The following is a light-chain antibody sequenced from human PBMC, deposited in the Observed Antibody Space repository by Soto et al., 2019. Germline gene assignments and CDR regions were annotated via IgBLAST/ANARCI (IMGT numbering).Light chain of an antibody. V-gene: IGLV2-14*01. CDR2: DVY. CDR1: SSDVGGFNY. J-gene: IGLJ1*01. CDR3: CSYAGSYTLV. Sequence: QSVLTQPASVSGSPGQSITISCTGTSSDVGGFNYVSWYQQHPGKAPKLLIFDVYSRPSGISNRFSGSKSGNTASLTISGLQAEDEADYYCCSYAGSYTLVFGTGTKVTVL.